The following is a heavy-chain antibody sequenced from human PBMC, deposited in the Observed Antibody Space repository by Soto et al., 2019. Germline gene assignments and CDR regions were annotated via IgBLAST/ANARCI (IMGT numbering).Heavy chain of an antibody. J-gene: IGHJ4*02. CDR2: LSGSGGTT. Sequence: GSLRLSCSTSGFTFSTYAMNWVRQAPGKGLEWVSALSGSGGTTYYADSVRGRFTISRDNSKNTLFLQMSSLRAEDTALYYCAKQRAGYGSGSDTFYFDFWGQGTLVTVSS. D-gene: IGHD3-10*01. CDR1: GFTFSTYA. V-gene: IGHV3-23*01. CDR3: AKQRAGYGSGSDTFYFDF.